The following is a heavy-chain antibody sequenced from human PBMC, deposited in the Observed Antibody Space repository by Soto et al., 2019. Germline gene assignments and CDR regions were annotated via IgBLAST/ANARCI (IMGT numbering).Heavy chain of an antibody. CDR2: IGDNGLST. Sequence: EVQLLESGGGLVQPGESLTLSCAASGFTFSGSAMNWVRQAPGKGLEWVSAIGDNGLSTYYADSVKGRFTISRDNSKNMLYLQMNSLRAEDTAVYYCATYRQTRMTSELWGQGALVTVST. J-gene: IGHJ4*02. V-gene: IGHV3-23*01. D-gene: IGHD4-17*01. CDR3: ATYRQTRMTSEL. CDR1: GFTFSGSA.